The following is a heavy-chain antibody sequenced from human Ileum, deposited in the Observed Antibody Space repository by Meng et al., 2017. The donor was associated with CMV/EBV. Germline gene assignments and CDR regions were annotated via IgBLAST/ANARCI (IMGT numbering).Heavy chain of an antibody. D-gene: IGHD7-27*01. V-gene: IGHV1-18*04. J-gene: IGHJ4*02. CDR1: GYTFTDHN. CDR2: ISLGNGQT. CDR3: ARDVWGFDY. Sequence: QVHLLQSGAEVKKPGASVKLSCKTSGYTFTDHNIGWVLQAPGRGHEWVGWISLGNGQTVYGHKVEGRVTVTTDTSTSTAYMELRSLRSDDTAMYYCARDVWGFDYWGQGPLVTVSS.